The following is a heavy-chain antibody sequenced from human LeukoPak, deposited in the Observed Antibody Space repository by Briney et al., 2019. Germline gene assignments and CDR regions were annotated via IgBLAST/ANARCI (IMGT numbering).Heavy chain of an antibody. Sequence: ASVKVSCKASGGTFSSYAIRWVRQAPGQGLEWMGGIIPIFGTANYAQKFQGRVTITADESTSTAYMELSSLRSEDTAVYYCARDHPNDYFDYWGQGTLVTVSS. CDR3: ARDHPNDYFDY. CDR2: IIPIFGTA. J-gene: IGHJ4*02. CDR1: GGTFSSYA. V-gene: IGHV1-69*13.